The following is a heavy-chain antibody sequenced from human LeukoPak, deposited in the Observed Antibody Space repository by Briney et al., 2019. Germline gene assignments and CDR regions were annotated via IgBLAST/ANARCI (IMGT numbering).Heavy chain of an antibody. CDR2: IYYSGST. CDR1: GGSISSYY. Sequence: SETLSLTCTVSGGSISSYYWGWIRQPPGKGLEWIGSIYYSGSTYYNPSLKSRVTISVDTSKNQFSLKVTSVTAADTAMYYCARLYCIGGSCYSGTGCFDYWGQGTLVTVSS. J-gene: IGHJ4*02. V-gene: IGHV4-39*01. D-gene: IGHD2-15*01. CDR3: ARLYCIGGSCYSGTGCFDY.